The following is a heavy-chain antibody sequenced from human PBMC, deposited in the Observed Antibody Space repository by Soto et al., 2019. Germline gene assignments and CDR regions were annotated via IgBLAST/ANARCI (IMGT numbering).Heavy chain of an antibody. D-gene: IGHD3-22*01. V-gene: IGHV3-23*01. CDR3: AKDSYYDSSGYYY. CDR1: GFSFSSYA. Sequence: XESLQLSCAASGFSFSSYAMSWVRQAPGKGLEWVSAISGSGGSTYYADSVKGRFTISRDNSKNTLYLQMNSLRAEDTAVYYCAKDSYYDSSGYYYWGQGTLVTVSS. J-gene: IGHJ4*02. CDR2: ISGSGGST.